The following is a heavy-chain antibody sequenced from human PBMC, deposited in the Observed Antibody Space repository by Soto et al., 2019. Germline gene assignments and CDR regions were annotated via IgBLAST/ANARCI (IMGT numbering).Heavy chain of an antibody. CDR3: TTGAYGDYVSDY. Sequence: GGSLRLSCAASGFTFSNAWMSWVRQAPGKGLEWVGRIKSKTDGGTTDYAAPVKGRFTISRDDSKNTLYLQMNSLKTEDTAVYYYTTGAYGDYVSDYWGQGTLVTVSS. V-gene: IGHV3-15*01. CDR2: IKSKTDGGTT. CDR1: GFTFSNAW. J-gene: IGHJ4*02. D-gene: IGHD4-17*01.